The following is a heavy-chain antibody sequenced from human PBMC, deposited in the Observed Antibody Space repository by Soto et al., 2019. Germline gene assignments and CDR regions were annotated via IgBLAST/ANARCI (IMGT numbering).Heavy chain of an antibody. CDR3: ARGDYDVLSGYLSPGDF. D-gene: IGHD3-3*01. CDR2: LYYSGSS. J-gene: IGHJ4*02. Sequence: SETLSLTCTVSGAYISSSSYYWGWIRQPPGKGLECIGYLYYSGSSYYNPSLKSRITISVDRSKNQFSLKVSSVTAADTAVYYCARGDYDVLSGYLSPGDFWGQGTLVTVSS. CDR1: GAYISSSSYY. V-gene: IGHV4-39*01.